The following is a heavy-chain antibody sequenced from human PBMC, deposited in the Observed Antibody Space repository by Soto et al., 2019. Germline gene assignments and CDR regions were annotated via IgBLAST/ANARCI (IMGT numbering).Heavy chain of an antibody. CDR2: ISYDGSNK. CDR1: GFTFSSYG. Sequence: QVQLVESGGGVVRPGRSLRLSCAASGFTFSSYGMHWVRQAPGKGLEWVAVISYDGSNKYYADSVKGRFTISRDNSKNTLYLQMNSPRAEDTAVYYCGKRLGAALDYWGQGTLVTVSS. J-gene: IGHJ4*02. D-gene: IGHD3-16*01. V-gene: IGHV3-30*18. CDR3: GKRLGAALDY.